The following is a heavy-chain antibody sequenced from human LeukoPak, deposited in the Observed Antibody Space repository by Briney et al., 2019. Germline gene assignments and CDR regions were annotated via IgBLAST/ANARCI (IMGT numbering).Heavy chain of an antibody. CDR2: INHSGST. D-gene: IGHD3-22*01. CDR3: ARGLLRIDYDSSGPDY. CDR1: GGSISSSSYY. J-gene: IGHJ4*02. V-gene: IGHV4-39*07. Sequence: PSETLSLTCTVSGGSISSSSYYWGWIRQPPGKGLEWIGEINHSGSTNYNPSLKSRVTISVDTSKNQFSLKLSSVTAADTAVYYCARGLLRIDYDSSGPDYWGQGTLVTVSS.